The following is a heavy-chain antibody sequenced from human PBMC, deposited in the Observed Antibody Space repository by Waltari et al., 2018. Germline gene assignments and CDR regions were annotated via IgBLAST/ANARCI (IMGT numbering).Heavy chain of an antibody. V-gene: IGHV1-2*02. D-gene: IGHD1-26*01. CDR2: INPNRGGT. CDR3: AREGDSGSLSFDP. Sequence: QVQLVQSGAEVKKPGASVKVSCKASGYTFTGYYMHWVRQAPGQGLEWMGWINPNRGGTNDDKKFQGRVTMTRDTSIRIAYMELSRLRSDDTAVYYCAREGDSGSLSFDPWGQGTLVTVSS. J-gene: IGHJ5*02. CDR1: GYTFTGYY.